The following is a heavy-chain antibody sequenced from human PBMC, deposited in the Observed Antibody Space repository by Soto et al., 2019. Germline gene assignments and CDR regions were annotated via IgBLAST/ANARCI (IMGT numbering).Heavy chain of an antibody. CDR3: SREPVSATPTFFDD. V-gene: IGHV3-48*03. Sequence: HPGRSLRLFCSASGLAFSNYEMNWVRQAPGQGLEWVSYISLSGSTIYYADSVKGRFTISRDDAKNSLYLQMDSLRADDTAVYYCSREPVSATPTFFDDRGQGSLVTVAS. CDR2: ISLSGSTI. J-gene: IGHJ4*02. D-gene: IGHD3-3*02. CDR1: GLAFSNYE.